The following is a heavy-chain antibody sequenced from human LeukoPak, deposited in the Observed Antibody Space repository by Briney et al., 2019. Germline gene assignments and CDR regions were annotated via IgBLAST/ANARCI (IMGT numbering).Heavy chain of an antibody. D-gene: IGHD2-21*02. Sequence: GESLKISCKGSGYRFTSYWLGWVRQMPGKGLEWMGIIYPGDSDTRYSPSFQGQVTISADKSISTAYLQWSSLKASDTAMYYCATLNCGGDCSSPGAFDIWGQGTMVTVSS. CDR3: ATLNCGGDCSSPGAFDI. CDR1: GYRFTSYW. J-gene: IGHJ3*02. CDR2: IYPGDSDT. V-gene: IGHV5-51*01.